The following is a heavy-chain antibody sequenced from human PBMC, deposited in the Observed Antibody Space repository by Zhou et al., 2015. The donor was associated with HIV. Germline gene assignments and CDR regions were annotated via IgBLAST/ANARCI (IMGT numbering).Heavy chain of an antibody. CDR1: GGTFSSYA. V-gene: IGHV1-69*12. CDR2: IIPVLGTT. D-gene: IGHD5-12*01. CDR3: ARSLGGYDGYWYFDL. Sequence: QVQLVQSGAEVKKPGSSVKVSCKASGGTFSSYAISWVRQAPGQGLEWMGGIIPVLGTTNFAQKFRGRGTITADESTSTAYMDLSILNSDDTAVYYCARSLGGYDGYWYFDLWGRGTLVTVSS. J-gene: IGHJ2*01.